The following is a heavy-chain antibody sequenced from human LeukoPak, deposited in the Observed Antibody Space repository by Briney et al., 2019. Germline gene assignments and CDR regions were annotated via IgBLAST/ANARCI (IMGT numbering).Heavy chain of an antibody. Sequence: SQTLSLTCTVSGASIISSDYYWGWIRQPPGKGLGWVGSIYYSGTTYYNPSLKSRVTISVDTSKNQFSLRLSSVTAADTAMYYCARVGYSGYDNRGSFDYWGQGTLVTVSS. D-gene: IGHD5-12*01. CDR3: ARVGYSGYDNRGSFDY. J-gene: IGHJ4*02. CDR1: GASIISSDYY. CDR2: IYYSGTT. V-gene: IGHV4-39*07.